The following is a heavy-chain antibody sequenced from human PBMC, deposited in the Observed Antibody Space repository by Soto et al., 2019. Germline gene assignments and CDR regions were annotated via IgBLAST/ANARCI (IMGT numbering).Heavy chain of an antibody. D-gene: IGHD1-26*01. J-gene: IGHJ5*02. V-gene: IGHV4-39*01. CDR2: IYYIGTT. CDR1: GDSISSSSYF. Sequence: QLLLQESGPGLVKPSETLSLTCTVTGDSISSSSYFWGWIRQPPGKGLEWIASIYYIGTTYYSPVLQRRVPHSRGPAHDQFPLGVTPLTAPEPALFYRARRGSWVFNTWGRGTLVTVSS. CDR3: ARRGSWVFNT.